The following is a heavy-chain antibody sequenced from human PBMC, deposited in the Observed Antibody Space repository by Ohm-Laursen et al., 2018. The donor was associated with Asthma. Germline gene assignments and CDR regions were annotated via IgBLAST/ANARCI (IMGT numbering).Heavy chain of an antibody. J-gene: IGHJ4*02. Sequence: SLRLSCAASGFTFSNYAIHWVRQAPGKGLEWVAVISYDGSNKYYADSVKGRFTISRDNSKNTLYLQMNSLRAEDTAVYYCARDASPYSSSWYYCDYWGQGTLVTVSS. D-gene: IGHD6-13*01. CDR3: ARDASPYSSSWYYCDY. CDR2: ISYDGSNK. V-gene: IGHV3-30-3*01. CDR1: GFTFSNYA.